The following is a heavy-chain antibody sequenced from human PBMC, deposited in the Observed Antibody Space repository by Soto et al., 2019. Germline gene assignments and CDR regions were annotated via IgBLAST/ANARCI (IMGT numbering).Heavy chain of an antibody. CDR2: ISAYNGNT. CDR1: GYTFTSYG. Sequence: ASVKVSCKASGYTFTSYGISWVRQAPGQGLEWMGWISAYNGNTNYAQKLQGRVTMTTDTSTSTAYMELRSLRSDDTAVYYCARLTTNRSGPSCYPNWLDTWGQGTLVTVSS. V-gene: IGHV1-18*04. D-gene: IGHD2-2*01. J-gene: IGHJ5*02. CDR3: ARLTTNRSGPSCYPNWLDT.